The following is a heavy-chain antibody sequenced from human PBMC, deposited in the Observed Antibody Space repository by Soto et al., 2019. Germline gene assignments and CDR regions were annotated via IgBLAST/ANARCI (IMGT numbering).Heavy chain of an antibody. D-gene: IGHD5-18*01. CDR2: INPNRGGT. J-gene: IGHJ4*02. CDR1: GYTFTAYY. CDR3: AGDSIYNSYGTYFDY. V-gene: IGHV1-2*04. Sequence: EASVKVSCKTSGYTFTAYYMHWVRQAPGQGLEWMGWINPNRGGTNYAQKFQGWVTMTRDTSITTAYMELSRLTSDDTAVYYCAGDSIYNSYGTYFDYWGQGSLVTVSS.